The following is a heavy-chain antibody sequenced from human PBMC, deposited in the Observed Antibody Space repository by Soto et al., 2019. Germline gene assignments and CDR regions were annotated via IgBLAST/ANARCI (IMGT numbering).Heavy chain of an antibody. CDR3: ARAAVDIVVVPAAANFDY. D-gene: IGHD2-2*01. CDR1: GYTFTSYG. Sequence: ASVKVSCKASGYTFTSYGISWVRQAPGQGLEWMGWISAYNGNTNYAQKLQGRVTMTTDTSTSTAYMELRSLRSDDTAVYYCARAAVDIVVVPAAANFDYWGQGTLVTVSS. J-gene: IGHJ4*02. CDR2: ISAYNGNT. V-gene: IGHV1-18*01.